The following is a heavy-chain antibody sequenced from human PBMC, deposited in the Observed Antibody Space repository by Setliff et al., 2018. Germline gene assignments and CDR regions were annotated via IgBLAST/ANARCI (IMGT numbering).Heavy chain of an antibody. V-gene: IGHV4-59*02. CDR1: GGSVRSHY. CDR2: IFYSGDT. CDR3: ARDRTYYGSGTYTRWFDY. D-gene: IGHD3-10*01. J-gene: IGHJ4*02. Sequence: SETLSLTCTVSGGSVRSHYWSWIRHSPGKGLEWIGFIFYSGDTKSNPSLKSRVTMSVDTSKNQFSLQLSSVTAADTAVYYCARDRTYYGSGTYTRWFDYWGQGTLVTVPQ.